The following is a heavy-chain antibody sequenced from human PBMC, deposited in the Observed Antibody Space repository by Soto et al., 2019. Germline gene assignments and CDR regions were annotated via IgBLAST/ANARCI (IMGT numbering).Heavy chain of an antibody. CDR3: AREGRGSTARPPGYYTGMPV. J-gene: IGHJ6*02. CDR1: GFTFSSYG. D-gene: IGHD1-1*01. Sequence: PGGSLRLSCAASGFTFSSYGMHWVRQAPGKGLEWVAVIWYDGSNKYYADSVKGRFTISRDNSKNTLYLQMNSLRAEDTAVYYCAREGRGSTARPPGYYTGMPVWAQGTTVTVSS. CDR2: IWYDGSNK. V-gene: IGHV3-33*01.